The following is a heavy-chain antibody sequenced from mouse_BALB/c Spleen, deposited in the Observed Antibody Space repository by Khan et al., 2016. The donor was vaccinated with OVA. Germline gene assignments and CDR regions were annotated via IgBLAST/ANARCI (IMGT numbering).Heavy chain of an antibody. Sequence: QIQLVQSGPELKKPGETVKISCKASGYTFTNYVMNWVKQSPGKGLKWMGWINTYTGEPTYADDFMGRFAFSLDPSVSTAYLQINSLKDEDTATYFCTRFHGGYWGQGTTLTVSS. CDR3: TRFHGGY. CDR1: GYTFTNYV. J-gene: IGHJ2*01. CDR2: INTYTGEP. V-gene: IGHV9-3-1*01.